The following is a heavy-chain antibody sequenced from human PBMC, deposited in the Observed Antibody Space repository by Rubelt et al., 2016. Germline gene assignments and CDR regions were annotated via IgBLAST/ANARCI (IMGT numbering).Heavy chain of an antibody. CDR1: GFTFSNYR. Sequence: GGGLVKPGGYLRLSCAASGFTFSNYRMTWVRQAPGKGLEWVSSISSTSSYIYYADSVKGRFTISRDNAKNSLYLQMNSLRAEDTAVYFCAKDSRYSGSYWDFDYWGQGTLVTVSS. V-gene: IGHV3-21*04. CDR3: AKDSRYSGSYWDFDY. J-gene: IGHJ4*02. CDR2: ISSTSSYI. D-gene: IGHD1-26*01.